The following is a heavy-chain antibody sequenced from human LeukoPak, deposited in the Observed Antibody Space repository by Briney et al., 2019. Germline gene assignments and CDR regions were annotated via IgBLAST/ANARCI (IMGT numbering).Heavy chain of an antibody. J-gene: IGHJ4*02. V-gene: IGHV1-8*02. Sequence: ASVKVSCKASGYTFTSYDINWVRQATGQGLEWMGWMNPNSGNTGYAQKFQGRVTMTEDTSTDTAYMELSSLRSEDTAVYYCATDLSEWLVRGSRKVDYWGQGTLVTVSS. CDR3: ATDLSEWLVRGSRKVDY. D-gene: IGHD6-19*01. CDR2: MNPNSGNT. CDR1: GYTFTSYD.